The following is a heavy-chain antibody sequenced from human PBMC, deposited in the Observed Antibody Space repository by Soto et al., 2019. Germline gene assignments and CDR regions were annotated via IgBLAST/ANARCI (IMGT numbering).Heavy chain of an antibody. D-gene: IGHD2-15*01. CDR3: ALGGRSRQPGLYYYSMDV. CDR2: IDPGAADT. Sequence: GESLKISCKGSGYSFTSYLLGCVRQIPGKGLEWMVLIDPGAADTRYSPSFQGQVTISADKSISTAYLQWISLKASDTAMYYCALGGRSRQPGLYYYSMDVWGQGTRVTVSS. CDR1: GYSFTSYL. J-gene: IGHJ6*02. V-gene: IGHV5-51*01.